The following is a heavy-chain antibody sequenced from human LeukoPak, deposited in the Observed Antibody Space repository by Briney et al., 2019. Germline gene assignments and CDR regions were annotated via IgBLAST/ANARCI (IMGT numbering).Heavy chain of an antibody. D-gene: IGHD1-26*01. CDR1: GGSISSGGYY. Sequence: SETLSLTCTVSGGSISSGGYYWSWIRQHPGKGLEWIGYIYYSGSTYHNPSLKSRVTISVDTSKNQFSLKLSSVTAADTAVYYCARWVAVGASDYWGQGTLVTVSS. CDR3: ARWVAVGASDY. CDR2: IYYSGST. J-gene: IGHJ4*02. V-gene: IGHV4-31*03.